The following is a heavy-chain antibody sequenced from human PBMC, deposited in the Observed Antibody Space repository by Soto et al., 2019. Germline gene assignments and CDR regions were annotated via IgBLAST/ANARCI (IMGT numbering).Heavy chain of an antibody. V-gene: IGHV1-69*06. CDR2: IIPIFGTA. Sequence: RASVKVSCKASGGTFSSYAISWVRQAPGQGLEWMGGIIPIFGTANYAQKFQGRVTITADKSTSTAYMELSSLRSEDTAVYYCARDFLSVAGLYYYGMDVWGQGTTVTVSS. J-gene: IGHJ6*02. D-gene: IGHD6-19*01. CDR1: GGTFSSYA. CDR3: ARDFLSVAGLYYYGMDV.